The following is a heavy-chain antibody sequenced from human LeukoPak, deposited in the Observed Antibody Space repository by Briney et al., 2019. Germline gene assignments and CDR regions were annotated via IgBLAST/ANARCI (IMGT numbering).Heavy chain of an antibody. CDR3: ARIGYSSSSLDY. J-gene: IGHJ4*02. CDR1: GFTFNNYW. CDR2: INQDGSVK. D-gene: IGHD6-6*01. V-gene: IGHV3-7*01. Sequence: GGSETLSCAASGFTFNNYWMTWVRQAPGKGLEWVANINQDGSVKYYVDSVKGRFTISRDNAKNSVYVEMKSLRVEDTAVYYCARIGYSSSSLDYWGQRAIAAVSS.